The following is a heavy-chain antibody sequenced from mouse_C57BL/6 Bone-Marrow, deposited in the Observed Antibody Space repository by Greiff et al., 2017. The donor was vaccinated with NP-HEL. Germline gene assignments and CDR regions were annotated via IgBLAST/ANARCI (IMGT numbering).Heavy chain of an antibody. CDR1: GFTFSDFY. D-gene: IGHD4-1*02. CDR2: SRNKANDYTT. J-gene: IGHJ4*01. Sequence: EVMLVESGGGLVQSGRSLRLSCATSGFTFSDFYMEWVRQAPGKGLEWIAASRNKANDYTTEYSASVKGRFIVSRYTSQSILYLQMNALRAEDTAIYYCARDAFNWDNYAMDYWGQGTSVTVSS. CDR3: ARDAFNWDNYAMDY. V-gene: IGHV7-1*01.